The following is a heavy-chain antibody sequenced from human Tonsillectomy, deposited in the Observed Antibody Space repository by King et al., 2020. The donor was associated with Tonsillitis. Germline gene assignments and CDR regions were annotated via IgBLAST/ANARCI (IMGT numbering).Heavy chain of an antibody. CDR2: ISYDGSNK. CDR1: GFTFSSYG. D-gene: IGHD2-21*01. V-gene: IGHV3-30*18. CDR3: AKDDCDY. Sequence: VQLVESGGGVVQPGRSLRLSCAASGFTFSSYGMHWVRQAPGKGLEGVAVISYDGSNKYYADSVKGRFTISRDNSKNTLYLQMNSLRAEDTAVYYCAKDDCDYWGQGTLVTVSS. J-gene: IGHJ4*02.